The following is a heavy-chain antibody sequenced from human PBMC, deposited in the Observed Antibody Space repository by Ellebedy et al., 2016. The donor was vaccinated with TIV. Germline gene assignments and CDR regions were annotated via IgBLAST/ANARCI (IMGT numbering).Heavy chain of an antibody. Sequence: GESLKISCVASGFTFRSHGIYWVRQAPGKGLEWVAVISYDGSNKYYADSVKGRFTISRDNSKNTLYLQMSSLRAEDTAVYYCAKDWGGEYCTSTNCYLEYFFDYWGQGTLVTVSS. D-gene: IGHD2-2*01. J-gene: IGHJ4*02. V-gene: IGHV3-30*18. CDR1: GFTFRSHG. CDR3: AKDWGGEYCTSTNCYLEYFFDY. CDR2: ISYDGSNK.